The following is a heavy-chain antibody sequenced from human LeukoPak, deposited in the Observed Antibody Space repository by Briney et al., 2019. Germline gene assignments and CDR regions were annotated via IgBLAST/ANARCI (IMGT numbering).Heavy chain of an antibody. Sequence: GGSLRLSCAASGFTFASYAMYWVRQAPGRGLEWVASISYDGRDKYYVDSVKGRFFISKDSSMSTLYLDMNSLRPEDTALYYCVRDLYSRSPYFDVWGQGTLVTVSS. V-gene: IGHV3-30*03. D-gene: IGHD2-21*01. J-gene: IGHJ4*02. CDR2: ISYDGRDK. CDR1: GFTFASYA. CDR3: VRDLYSRSPYFDV.